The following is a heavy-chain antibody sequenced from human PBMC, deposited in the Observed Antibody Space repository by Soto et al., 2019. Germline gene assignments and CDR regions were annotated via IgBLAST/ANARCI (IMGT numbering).Heavy chain of an antibody. J-gene: IGHJ4*02. CDR1: GLTFEDYA. Sequence: EVQLVESGGGLVQPGRSLRLSCVTSGLTFEDYAMYWVRRAPGKGLEWVSGISWNSSRRGYADSVKGRFTISRDNAKNSLYLQMNSLRAEDTALYYCAKARGIVGALEYWGQGTLVTVSS. D-gene: IGHD1-26*01. V-gene: IGHV3-9*01. CDR2: ISWNSSRR. CDR3: AKARGIVGALEY.